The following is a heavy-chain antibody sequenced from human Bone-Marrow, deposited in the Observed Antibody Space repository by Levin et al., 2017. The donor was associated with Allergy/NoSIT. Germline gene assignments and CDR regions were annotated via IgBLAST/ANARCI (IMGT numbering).Heavy chain of an antibody. CDR1: GFTFSNSA. CDR2: ISGSDGNT. CDR3: AKVRGTGVWYFDY. V-gene: IGHV3-23*01. D-gene: IGHD1-14*01. Sequence: LSLTCAASGFTFSNSAMNWVRQAPGKGLEWVSAISGSDGNTYYADSVRGRFTISRDNSKNTVYLQMNSLRAEDTAVYYCAKVRGTGVWYFDYWGQGTLVTVSS. J-gene: IGHJ4*02.